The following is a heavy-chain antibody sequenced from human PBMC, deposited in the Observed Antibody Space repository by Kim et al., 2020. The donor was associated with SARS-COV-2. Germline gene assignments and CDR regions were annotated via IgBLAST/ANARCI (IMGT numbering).Heavy chain of an antibody. CDR1: GGSVSSGSYY. CDR3: AREGPRFGELPHNWFDP. V-gene: IGHV4-61*01. J-gene: IGHJ5*02. Sequence: SETLSLTCTVSGGSVSSGSYYWSWIRQPPGKGLEWIGYIYYSGSTNYNPSLKSRVTISVDTSKNQFSLKLSSVTAADTAVYYCAREGPRFGELPHNWFDPWGQGTLVTVSS. D-gene: IGHD3-10*01. CDR2: IYYSGST.